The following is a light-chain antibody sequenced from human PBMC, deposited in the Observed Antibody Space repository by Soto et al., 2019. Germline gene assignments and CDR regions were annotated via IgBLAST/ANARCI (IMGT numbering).Light chain of an antibody. CDR1: QSISSSH. CDR3: QQYHSSPIT. V-gene: IGKV3-20*01. CDR2: DAS. Sequence: EIILTQSPGTLSLSPGERVTLSCRASQSISSSHLAWYQQRPGQAPRLLIYDASNRATGISDRFTGSGSGTDFTLTITRLEPEDFAVYYCQQYHSSPITFGQGTRLEIK. J-gene: IGKJ5*01.